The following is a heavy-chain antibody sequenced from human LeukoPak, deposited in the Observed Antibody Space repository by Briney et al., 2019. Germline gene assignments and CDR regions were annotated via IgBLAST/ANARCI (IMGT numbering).Heavy chain of an antibody. CDR1: GYSFTSYW. Sequence: GESLKISCKGSGYSFTSYWIGWVRQMPGKGLEWMGIIYPGDSDTRYSPSFQGQVTISADKSISTAYLQWSSLKASDTAMYYCARGSYYYGSSGYYGAFDIWGQGTMVTVSS. J-gene: IGHJ3*02. D-gene: IGHD3-22*01. CDR3: ARGSYYYGSSGYYGAFDI. CDR2: IYPGDSDT. V-gene: IGHV5-51*01.